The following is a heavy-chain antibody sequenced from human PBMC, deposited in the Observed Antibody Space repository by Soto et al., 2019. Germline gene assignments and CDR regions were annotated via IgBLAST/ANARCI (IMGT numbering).Heavy chain of an antibody. J-gene: IGHJ3*02. V-gene: IGHV3-7*01. CDR3: ARVSSDDFWSGYRDAFDI. CDR2: IKQDGSEK. CDR1: GFTFSSYW. D-gene: IGHD3-3*01. Sequence: PWGSLRLSCAASGFTFSSYWMSWVRQAPGKGLEWVANIKQDGSEKYYVDSVKGRFTISRDNAKNSLYLQMNSLRAEDTAVYYCARVSSDDFWSGYRDAFDIWGQGTMVTVSS.